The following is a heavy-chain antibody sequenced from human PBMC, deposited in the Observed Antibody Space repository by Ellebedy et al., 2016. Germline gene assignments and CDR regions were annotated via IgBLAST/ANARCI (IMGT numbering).Heavy chain of an antibody. D-gene: IGHD2-21*02. CDR2: IYPGDSDT. V-gene: IGHV5-51*01. CDR1: GYSFTSYW. J-gene: IGHJ6*02. Sequence: GESLKISCKGSGYSFTSYWIGWVRQMPGKGLEWMGIIYPGDSDTRYSPSFQGQVTISADKSISTAYLQWSSLKASDTAMYYCARDHCGGDCYSRTVYYGMDVWGQGTTVTVSS. CDR3: ARDHCGGDCYSRTVYYGMDV.